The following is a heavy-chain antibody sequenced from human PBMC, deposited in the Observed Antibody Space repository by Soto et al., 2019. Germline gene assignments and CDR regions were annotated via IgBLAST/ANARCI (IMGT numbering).Heavy chain of an antibody. CDR1: GFTFSSYA. J-gene: IGHJ6*02. Sequence: QVQLVESGGGVVQPGRSLRLSCAASGFTFSSYAMHWVRQAPGKGLEWVAVISYDGSNKYYADSVKGRFTISRDNSKNTLYLQMNSLRAEDTAVYYCARDGGVVVPATGPYYYYYYGMDVWGQGTTVTVSS. D-gene: IGHD2-2*01. CDR2: ISYDGSNK. V-gene: IGHV3-30-3*01. CDR3: ARDGGVVVPATGPYYYYYYGMDV.